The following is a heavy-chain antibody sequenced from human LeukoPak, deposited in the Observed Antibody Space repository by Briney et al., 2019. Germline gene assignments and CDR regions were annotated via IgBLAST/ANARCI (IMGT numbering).Heavy chain of an antibody. CDR2: MNPNSGNT. CDR3: ARSNYGGKRWFDP. D-gene: IGHD4-23*01. J-gene: IGHJ5*02. CDR1: GYTFTGYY. V-gene: IGHV1-8*02. Sequence: EASVKVSCKASGYTFTGYYMHWVRQAPGQGLEWMGWMNPNSGNTGYAQKFQGRVTMTRDTSISTAYMELSSLRSEDTAVYYCARSNYGGKRWFDPWGQGTLVIVSS.